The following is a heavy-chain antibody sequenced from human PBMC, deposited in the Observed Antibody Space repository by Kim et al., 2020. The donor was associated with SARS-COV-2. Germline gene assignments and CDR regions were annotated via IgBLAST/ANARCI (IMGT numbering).Heavy chain of an antibody. Sequence: GGSLRLSCAASGFTFGNYAMNWVRQAPGKGLEWVAYIKGGGGGTHYAASVKGRFTISRDNSKNTLYLEMNSLRAEETALYYCVKCSSNYGNDAFDVWGPGTMVTVSS. CDR1: GFTFGNYA. CDR3: VKCSSNYGNDAFDV. CDR2: IKGGGGGT. D-gene: IGHD3-10*01. V-gene: IGHV3-23*01. J-gene: IGHJ3*01.